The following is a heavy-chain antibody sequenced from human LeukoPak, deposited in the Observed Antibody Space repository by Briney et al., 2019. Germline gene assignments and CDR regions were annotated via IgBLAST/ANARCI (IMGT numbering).Heavy chain of an antibody. CDR2: TYYRSKWYN. CDR3: ARGVGLTGFDY. V-gene: IGHV6-1*01. D-gene: IGHD7-27*01. J-gene: IGHJ4*02. Sequence: SQTLSLTCAITGDSVSSNSAAWNWIRRSPSRGLVWLGRTYYRSKWYNDYAVSVKSRITINPDTAKNQFSLQLNSVTPEDTAVYYCARGVGLTGFDYWGQGILVTVSS. CDR1: GDSVSSNSAA.